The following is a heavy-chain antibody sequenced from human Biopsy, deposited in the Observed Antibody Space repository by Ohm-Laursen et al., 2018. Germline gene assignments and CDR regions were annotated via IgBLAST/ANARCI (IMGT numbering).Heavy chain of an antibody. V-gene: IGHV1-69*13. CDR3: APQTPRDPDILTGAYHYDMAV. CDR2: IITFFRTV. CDR1: GGTFSNSA. Sequence: SVKVSCKVSGGTFSNSAISWVRQAPGQGLEWTGGIITFFRTVNYAQNFQGRLTITADEFTDTAYMELRSLRSEDTAVYYCAPQTPRDPDILTGAYHYDMAVWGQGTTVTVSS. J-gene: IGHJ6*02. D-gene: IGHD3-9*01.